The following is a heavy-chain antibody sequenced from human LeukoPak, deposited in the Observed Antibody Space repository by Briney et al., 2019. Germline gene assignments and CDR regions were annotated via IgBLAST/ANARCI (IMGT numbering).Heavy chain of an antibody. CDR3: ARAGLGSSWYHPNWFDP. J-gene: IGHJ5*02. CDR2: INPNSGGT. Sequence: GASVKVSCKASGYTFTGYYMHWVRQAPGQGLEWMGWINPNSGGTNYAQKFQGRVSMTRDTSISTAYMELSRLRSDDTAVYYCARAGLGSSWYHPNWFDPWGQGTLVTVSS. CDR1: GYTFTGYY. D-gene: IGHD6-13*01. V-gene: IGHV1-2*02.